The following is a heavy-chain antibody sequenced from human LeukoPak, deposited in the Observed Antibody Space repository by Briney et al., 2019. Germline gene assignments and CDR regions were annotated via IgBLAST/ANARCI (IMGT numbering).Heavy chain of an antibody. CDR1: GVSISSTTYY. V-gene: IGHV4-39*07. D-gene: IGHD3-3*01. J-gene: IGHJ3*02. CDR2: IYYSGST. CDR3: ARGPGAISKEAFDI. Sequence: PSETLSLTCTVSGVSISSTTYYWGWIRQPPGKGLEWIGSIYYSGSTYYNPPLKSRVTISLDTSKNQFSLKLSSVTAADTAVYYCARGPGAISKEAFDIWGQGTMVTVFS.